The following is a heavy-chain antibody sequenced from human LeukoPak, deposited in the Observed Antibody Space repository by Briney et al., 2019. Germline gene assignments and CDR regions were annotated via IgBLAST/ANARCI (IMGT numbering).Heavy chain of an antibody. J-gene: IGHJ3*02. CDR1: GFTXSXXA. V-gene: IGHV3-23*01. CDR2: ISGSGGST. D-gene: IGHD3-10*01. CDR3: ANSWDVLLWFGEASAFDI. Sequence: SLRLSXXXXGFTXSXXAMSWVRQAPGKGLEWVSAISGSGGSTYYADSVKGRFTISRDNCKNTLYLQMNSLRAEDTAVYYCANSWDVLLWFGEASAFDIWGQGTMVTVSS.